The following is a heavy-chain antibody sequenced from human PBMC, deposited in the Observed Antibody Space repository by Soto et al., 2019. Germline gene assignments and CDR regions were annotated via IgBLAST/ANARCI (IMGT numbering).Heavy chain of an antibody. CDR1: GFAFGDYA. V-gene: IGHV3-49*04. Sequence: PGGSLRLSGPASGFAFGDYAMSWVRQAPGNGLERVRFVRGKAYGGTTAYAASVKGRFTISRHDPKSIAYLQMHTLKTEDTAVYYCTREEGQLDYWGQGTLVTVSS. J-gene: IGHJ4*02. CDR2: VRGKAYGGTT. D-gene: IGHD6-6*01. CDR3: TREEGQLDY.